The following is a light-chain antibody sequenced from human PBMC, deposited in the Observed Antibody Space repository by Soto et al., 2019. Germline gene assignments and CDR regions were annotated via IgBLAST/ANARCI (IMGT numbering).Light chain of an antibody. V-gene: IGKV3-20*01. Sequence: EIVLTQSPGTLSLSPGERATLSCRASQSVSSSYLAWYQQKPGQAPRLLIYGASSRATGIPDRFSGSGSGTDFTLTISRLEPEDFAVYYCQQCHTSSYTFGQGTKLEF. CDR2: GAS. CDR1: QSVSSSY. J-gene: IGKJ2*01. CDR3: QQCHTSSYT.